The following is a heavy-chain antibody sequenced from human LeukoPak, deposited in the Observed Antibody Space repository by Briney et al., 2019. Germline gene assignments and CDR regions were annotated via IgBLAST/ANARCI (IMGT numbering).Heavy chain of an antibody. CDR3: ARVGYSSGSNWFDP. D-gene: IGHD6-19*01. Sequence: SQTLSLTCAISGDSVSSNSAAWNWIRQSPSRGLEWLGRTYYRSKWYNDYAVSVKSRITINPDTSKNQFSLQLNSVTPEDTAAYYCARVGYSSGSNWFDPWGQGTLVTVSS. CDR1: GDSVSSNSAA. CDR2: TYYRSKWYN. J-gene: IGHJ5*02. V-gene: IGHV6-1*01.